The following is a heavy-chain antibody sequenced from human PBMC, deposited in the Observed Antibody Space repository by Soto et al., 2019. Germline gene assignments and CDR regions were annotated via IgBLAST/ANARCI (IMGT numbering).Heavy chain of an antibody. CDR3: AASYCSGGRCSAYAMDI. Sequence: QVQLQESGPGLVKPSGTLSLTCAVSGGSINNGNSWSWVRQSPGRGLEWIGEIYYSGRTKYNPSLKSRISISVDNPKNQISLKLTSVTAADTARYYCAASYCSGGRCSAYAMDIWGQGTTVIVSS. V-gene: IGHV4-4*02. D-gene: IGHD2-15*01. CDR1: GGSINNGNS. J-gene: IGHJ6*02. CDR2: IYYSGRT.